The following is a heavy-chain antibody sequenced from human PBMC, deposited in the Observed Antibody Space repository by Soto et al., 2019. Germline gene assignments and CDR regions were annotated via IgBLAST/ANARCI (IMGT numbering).Heavy chain of an antibody. V-gene: IGHV1-18*01. Sequence: ASVKVSCKASGYTFTSYGISWVRQAPGQGLEWMGWISAYNGSTNYAQKLQGRVTMTRDTSISTAYMELSSLRSDDTAVYYCARRSSGPYFDYWGQAPLVTVSS. J-gene: IGHJ4*02. D-gene: IGHD6-19*01. CDR2: ISAYNGST. CDR1: GYTFTSYG. CDR3: ARRSSGPYFDY.